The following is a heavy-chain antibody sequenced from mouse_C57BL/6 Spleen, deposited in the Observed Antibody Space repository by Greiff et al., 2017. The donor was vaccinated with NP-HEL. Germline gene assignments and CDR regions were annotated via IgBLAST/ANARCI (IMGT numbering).Heavy chain of an antibody. Sequence: VQLQQPGAELVRPGSSVKLSCKASGYTFTSYWMHWVKQRPIQGLEWIGNIDPSDSETHYNQKFKDKATLTVDKSSSTAYMQLSSLTSEDSAVYYCARDDYGSSHYWGQGTTLTVSS. V-gene: IGHV1-52*01. D-gene: IGHD1-1*01. CDR2: IDPSDSET. CDR1: GYTFTSYW. CDR3: ARDDYGSSHY. J-gene: IGHJ2*01.